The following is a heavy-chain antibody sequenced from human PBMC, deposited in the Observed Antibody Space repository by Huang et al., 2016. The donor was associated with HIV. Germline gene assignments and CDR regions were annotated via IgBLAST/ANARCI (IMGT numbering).Heavy chain of an antibody. Sequence: QVQLLQSGAEVKKPGSSVKVSCKASGGPFRRYSIAWVRQAPGQGLEGMASLMPFVDSPKYAQKLQGRVRVTANESTSTVYMELRDLRPDDTAVYFCARGSLEYSVSSSLDYWGQGTHVTVSS. V-gene: IGHV1-69*11. D-gene: IGHD4-4*01. CDR2: LMPFVDSP. CDR3: ARGSLEYSVSSSLDY. CDR1: GGPFRRYS. J-gene: IGHJ4*02.